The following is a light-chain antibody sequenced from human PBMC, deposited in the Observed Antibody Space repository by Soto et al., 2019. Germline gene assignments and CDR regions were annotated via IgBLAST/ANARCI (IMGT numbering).Light chain of an antibody. V-gene: IGLV2-14*01. J-gene: IGLJ1*01. CDR3: TSFTSSTTYV. CDR2: EVS. Sequence: QSVLTQPASVSGSPGQSITISCTGTSSDVGGYNYVCWYQHHPGKAPKLIISEVSNRPSGVSDRFSGSKSGNTASLTISGLQPEDEADYYCTSFTSSTTYVFGTGTKVNGL. CDR1: SSDVGGYNY.